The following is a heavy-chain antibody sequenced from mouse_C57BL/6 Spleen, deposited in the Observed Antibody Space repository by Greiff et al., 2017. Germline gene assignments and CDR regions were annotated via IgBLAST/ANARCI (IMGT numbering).Heavy chain of an antibody. CDR3: ARDHPGFAY. CDR2: ISYDGSN. Sequence: EVQRVESGPGLVKPSQSLSLTCSVTGYSITSGYYWNWIRQFPGNKLEWMGYISYDGSNNYNPSLKNRISITRDTSKNQFFLKLNSVTTEDTATYYCARDHPGFAYWGQGTLVTVSA. CDR1: GYSITSGYY. J-gene: IGHJ3*01. V-gene: IGHV3-6*01.